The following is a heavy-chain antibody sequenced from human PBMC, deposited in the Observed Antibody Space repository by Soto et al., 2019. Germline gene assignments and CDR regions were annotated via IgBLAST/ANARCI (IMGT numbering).Heavy chain of an antibody. CDR3: ATLSRGYYNGMDV. CDR2: ISSSGTTK. J-gene: IGHJ6*02. Sequence: VQLVESGGDLVKPGGSLKLSCAASGFSFSDHYMTWIRQAPGKGLEWVSHISSSGTTKTYADSVGGRFTISRDNAKKSLFLEMNGLRAEDSALYYCATLSRGYYNGMDVWGQGTTVTVSS. CDR1: GFSFSDHY. V-gene: IGHV3-11*01.